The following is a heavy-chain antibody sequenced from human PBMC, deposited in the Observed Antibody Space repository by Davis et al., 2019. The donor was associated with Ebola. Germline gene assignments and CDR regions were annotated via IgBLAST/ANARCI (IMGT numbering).Heavy chain of an antibody. CDR3: ARYSNYYYYYYGMDV. CDR2: IYPGDSDT. Sequence: GESLKISCKGSGYTFTNFWIGWVRQMPGRGLEWMGIIYPGDSDTRYSPSFQGQVTISADKSISTAYLQWSSLKASDTAMYYCARYSNYYYYYYGMDVWGQGTTVTVSS. D-gene: IGHD4-11*01. J-gene: IGHJ6*02. V-gene: IGHV5-51*01. CDR1: GYTFTNFW.